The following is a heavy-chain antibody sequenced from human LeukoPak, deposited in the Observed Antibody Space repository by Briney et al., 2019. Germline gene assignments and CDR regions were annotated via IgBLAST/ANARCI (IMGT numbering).Heavy chain of an antibody. CDR2: INPSGGST. V-gene: IGHV1-46*01. CDR3: ARDRMVRGVTRHWFDP. D-gene: IGHD3-10*01. CDR1: GYTFTSYY. Sequence: ASVKVSCKASGYTFTSYYMHWVRQAPGQGLEWMGIINPSGGSTSYAQKFQGRVTMTRDVSTSTVYTELSSLRSEDTAVYYCARDRMVRGVTRHWFDPWGQGTLVTVSS. J-gene: IGHJ5*02.